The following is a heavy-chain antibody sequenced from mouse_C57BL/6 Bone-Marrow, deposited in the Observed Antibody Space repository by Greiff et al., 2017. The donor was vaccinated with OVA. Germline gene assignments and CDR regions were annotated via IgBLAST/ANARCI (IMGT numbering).Heavy chain of an antibody. J-gene: IGHJ1*03. D-gene: IGHD2-1*01. CDR3: ARFSTMVKRYWYFDV. Sequence: VQLQQPGAELVKPGASVKMSCKASGYTFTSYWITWVKQRPGQGLEWIGDIYPGSGSTNYNEKFKSKATLTVDTSSSTAYMQLSSLTSEDSAVYYCARFSTMVKRYWYFDVWGTGTTVTVSS. CDR1: GYTFTSYW. V-gene: IGHV1-55*01. CDR2: IYPGSGST.